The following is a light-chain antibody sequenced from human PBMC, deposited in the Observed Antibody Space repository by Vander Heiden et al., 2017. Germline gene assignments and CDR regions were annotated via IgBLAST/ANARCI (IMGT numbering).Light chain of an antibody. CDR2: LGS. CDR3: RQALQTPHT. V-gene: IGKV2-28*01. J-gene: IGKJ3*01. Sequence: DIVMTQSPLSLPVTPGEPASISCRSSQSLLHSNGYNYLDWYLQKPGQSPQLLIYLGSNRASGVPDRFSGSGSGTDFTLKISRVEAEDVGVYYCRQALQTPHTFGPGTKVXIK. CDR1: QSLLHSNGYNY.